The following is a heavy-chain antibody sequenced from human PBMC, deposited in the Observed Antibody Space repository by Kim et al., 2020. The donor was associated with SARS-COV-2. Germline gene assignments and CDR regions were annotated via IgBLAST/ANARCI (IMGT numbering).Heavy chain of an antibody. CDR3: VRQRIVGDAFDI. D-gene: IGHD3-22*01. CDR2: IYYSGST. J-gene: IGHJ3*02. Sequence: SETLSLTCTVSGGSISSSSYYWGWIRQPPGKGLEWIGSIYYSGSTYYNPSLKSRVTISVDTSKNQFSLKLSSVTAADTAVYYCVRQRIVGDAFDIWGQGTMVTVSS. CDR1: GGSISSSSYY. V-gene: IGHV4-39*01.